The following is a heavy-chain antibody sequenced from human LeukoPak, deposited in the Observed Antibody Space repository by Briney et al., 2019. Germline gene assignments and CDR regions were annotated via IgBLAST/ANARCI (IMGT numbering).Heavy chain of an antibody. CDR2: IKQDGSEK. CDR3: VRFNSGPNPFDI. V-gene: IGHV3-7*01. CDR1: GFTLSTYW. J-gene: IGHJ3*02. Sequence: GGSLRLSCAASGFTLSTYWMGWVRQAPGKGLEWVANIKQDGSEKNYVDSVKGRFTISRDNAKNSLYLQMSSLRAGDTAVYYCVRFNSGPNPFDIWGQGTMVTVSS. D-gene: IGHD1-26*01.